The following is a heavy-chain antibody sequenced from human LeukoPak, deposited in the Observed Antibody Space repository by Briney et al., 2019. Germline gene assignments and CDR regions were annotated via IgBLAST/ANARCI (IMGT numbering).Heavy chain of an antibody. J-gene: IGHJ6*03. CDR1: GYSFTSYW. D-gene: IGHD6-6*01. CDR3: AKLEYSSSSGYYYYMDV. CDR2: IYPGDSDT. V-gene: IGHV5-51*01. Sequence: GESLKISCKGSGYSFTSYWIGWVRQMPGKGLEWMGIIYPGDSDTRYSPSFQGQVTISADKSISTAYLQWSSLKASDTAMYYCAKLEYSSSSGYYYYMDVWGKGTTVTVSS.